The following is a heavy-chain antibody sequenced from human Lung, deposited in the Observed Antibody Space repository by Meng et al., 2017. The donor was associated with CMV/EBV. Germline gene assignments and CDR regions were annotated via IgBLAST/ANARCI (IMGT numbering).Heavy chain of an antibody. CDR3: VKEMYWDQSYHGMDV. CDR1: GLTVNNNF. J-gene: IGHJ6*02. D-gene: IGHD2-8*02. CDR2: MYSGGST. V-gene: IGHV3-66*02. Sequence: GGSXRLXCAASGLTVNNNFLTWVRQGPGKGLEWVSAMYSGGSTYYTDSVKGRFTLSRDNSKNTLYLQMNRLRAEDTGVYYCVKEMYWDQSYHGMDVWGQGTXVTVSS.